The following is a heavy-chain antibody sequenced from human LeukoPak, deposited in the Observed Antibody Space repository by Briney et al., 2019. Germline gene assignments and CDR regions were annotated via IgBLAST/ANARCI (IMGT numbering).Heavy chain of an antibody. Sequence: GGSLRLSCAASGFTFSNAWMSWVRQAPGKGLEWVGRMKSKTDGGTTDYAAPVKGRFTISRDDSKNTLYLQMNSLKTEDTAVYYCTTGLPLLRPGYYYYYMDVWGKGTTVTVSS. V-gene: IGHV3-15*01. D-gene: IGHD2-15*01. CDR2: MKSKTDGGTT. CDR3: TTGLPLLRPGYYYYYMDV. J-gene: IGHJ6*03. CDR1: GFTFSNAW.